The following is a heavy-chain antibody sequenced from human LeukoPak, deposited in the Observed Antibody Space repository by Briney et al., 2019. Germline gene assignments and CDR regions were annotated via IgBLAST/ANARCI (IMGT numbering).Heavy chain of an antibody. CDR1: GFTFDDYA. CDR2: ISWNSGSI. J-gene: IGHJ4*02. CDR3: AKAVPNYYDSSGYPLFDY. D-gene: IGHD3-22*01. Sequence: GGSLRLSCAASGFTFDDYAMHWVRQAPGKGLEWVSGISWNSGSIGYADSVKGRFTISRDNAKNSLYLQMNSLRAEDTALYYCAKAVPNYYDSSGYPLFDYWGQGTLVTVSS. V-gene: IGHV3-9*01.